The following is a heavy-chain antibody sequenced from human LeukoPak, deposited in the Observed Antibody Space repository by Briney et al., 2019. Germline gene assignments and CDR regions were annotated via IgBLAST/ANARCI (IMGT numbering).Heavy chain of an antibody. CDR2: IIPIFGTT. CDR3: GRDYAYYYYGMDV. V-gene: IGHV1-69*13. CDR1: GGTFSSYA. J-gene: IGHJ6*02. D-gene: IGHD4-17*01. Sequence: SVKVSCKASGGTFSSYAISWVRQAPGQGLEWMGGIIPIFGTTNYAQKFQGRVTITADESTSTAYMELSSLRSEDTAVYYCGRDYAYYYYGMDVWGQGTTVTVSS.